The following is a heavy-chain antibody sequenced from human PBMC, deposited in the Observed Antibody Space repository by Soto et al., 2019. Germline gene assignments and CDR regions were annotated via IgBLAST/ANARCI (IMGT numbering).Heavy chain of an antibody. D-gene: IGHD5-18*01. V-gene: IGHV3-7*01. CDR1: GFMFSAYW. J-gene: IGHJ4*02. CDR3: ARDFYGGYTYGPGDY. Sequence: PGGSLRLSFAASGFMFSAYWMSWVRQAPGKGLEWVGNIHGDGGKIYYVDSVKGRFTISRDNAKRSLYLQMNSLRAEDTAVYYCARDFYGGYTYGPGDYWGQGALVTVSS. CDR2: IHGDGGKI.